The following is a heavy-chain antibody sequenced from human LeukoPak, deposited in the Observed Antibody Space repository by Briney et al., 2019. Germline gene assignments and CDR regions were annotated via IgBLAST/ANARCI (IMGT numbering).Heavy chain of an antibody. CDR2: INHSGST. V-gene: IGHV4-34*01. CDR1: GGSISSYY. Sequence: NPSETLSLTCTVSGGSISSYYWSWIRQPPGKGLEWIGEINHSGSTNYNPSLKSRVTISVDTSKNQFSLKLSSVTAADTAVYYCARGYDYVWGSYPPYYYMDVWGKGTTVTVSS. CDR3: ARGYDYVWGSYPPYYYMDV. J-gene: IGHJ6*03. D-gene: IGHD3-16*02.